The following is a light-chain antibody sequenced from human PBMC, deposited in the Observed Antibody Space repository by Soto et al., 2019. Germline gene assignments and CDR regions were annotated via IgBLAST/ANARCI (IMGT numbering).Light chain of an antibody. CDR3: CSYAGSYTLV. Sequence: QSALTQPRSVSGSPGQSVTISCTGTSSDVGGYNYVSWYQQHPGKAPTLMIYDVSKLPSGVPDRFSGSKSGNTASLTISGLQDEDEADYYCCSYAGSYTLVFGGGTKLTVL. CDR2: DVS. CDR1: SSDVGGYNY. J-gene: IGLJ2*01. V-gene: IGLV2-11*01.